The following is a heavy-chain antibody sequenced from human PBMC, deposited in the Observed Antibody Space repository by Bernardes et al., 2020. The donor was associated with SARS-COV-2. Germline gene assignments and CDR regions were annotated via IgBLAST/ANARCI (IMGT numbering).Heavy chain of an antibody. Sequence: GGSLRLSCAASGFTFSSYAMSWVRQAPGKGLEWVSAISGSGGSTYYADSVKGRFTISRDNSKNTLYLQMNSLRAEDTAVYYCAKDHRFWYSSSSTFPDWFDPWGQGTLVTVSS. J-gene: IGHJ5*02. D-gene: IGHD6-6*01. CDR2: ISGSGGST. CDR3: AKDHRFWYSSSSTFPDWFDP. V-gene: IGHV3-23*01. CDR1: GFTFSSYA.